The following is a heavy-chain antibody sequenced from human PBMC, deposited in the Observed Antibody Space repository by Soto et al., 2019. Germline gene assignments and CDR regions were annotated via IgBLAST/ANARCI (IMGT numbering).Heavy chain of an antibody. CDR3: ATLPPRIVVTVLPMPS. CDR2: VYHTGTT. Sequence: SETLSLTCAFYGWSFSSTHWWTWVRQTPGKGLEWIGEVYHTGTTKYNPSLKNRVTISVDKSNNQFSLDLKSVTAADTAVYYCATLPPRIVVTVLPMPSWGQGTLVTVSS. V-gene: IGHV4-4*02. D-gene: IGHD2-15*01. CDR1: GWSFSSTHW. J-gene: IGHJ1*01.